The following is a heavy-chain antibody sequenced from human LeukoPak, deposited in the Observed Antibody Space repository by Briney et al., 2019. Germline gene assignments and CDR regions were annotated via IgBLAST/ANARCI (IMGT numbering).Heavy chain of an antibody. V-gene: IGHV3-23*01. CDR3: VPRVSSDAFDI. CDR1: GFSFSSYA. J-gene: IGHJ3*02. CDR2: ISGSGGST. D-gene: IGHD6-6*01. Sequence: GGSLRLSCAASGFSFSSYAMSWVRQAPGKGLEWVSAISGSGGSTYYADSVKGRFTISRDNSKNTLYLQMNSLRAEDTAVYYCVPRVSSDAFDIWGQGTMVTVSS.